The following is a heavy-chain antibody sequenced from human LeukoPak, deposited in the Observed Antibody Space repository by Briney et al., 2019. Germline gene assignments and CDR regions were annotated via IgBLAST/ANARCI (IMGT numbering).Heavy chain of an antibody. V-gene: IGHV1-46*01. J-gene: IGHJ4*02. CDR3: ARWTGTTGLDY. D-gene: IGHD1-1*01. CDR1: GYTFTRYY. Sequence: ASVKVSCKASGYTFTRYYIHWVRQAPGQGLEWMGIINPSGGSTTYAQKFQGRVTMTRDTSTTTVYMELSSLKSEDTAVYYCARWTGTTGLDYWGQGTLVTVSS. CDR2: INPSGGST.